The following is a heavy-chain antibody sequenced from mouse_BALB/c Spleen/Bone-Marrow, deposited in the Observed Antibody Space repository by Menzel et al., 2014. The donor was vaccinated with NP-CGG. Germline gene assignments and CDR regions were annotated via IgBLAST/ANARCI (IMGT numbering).Heavy chain of an antibody. D-gene: IGHD3-2*01. V-gene: IGHV1S56*01. Sequence: VQLQQSGPELVKPGASVKTSCKASGYTFTSYYIHWVKQRPGQGLEWIGWIYPGDGSTKYNEKFKGKTTLTADKSSSTAYMLLSSLTSEDSAIYFCARTDSSGSWFAYWGQGTLVTVSA. CDR3: ARTDSSGSWFAY. J-gene: IGHJ3*01. CDR1: GYTFTSYY. CDR2: IYPGDGST.